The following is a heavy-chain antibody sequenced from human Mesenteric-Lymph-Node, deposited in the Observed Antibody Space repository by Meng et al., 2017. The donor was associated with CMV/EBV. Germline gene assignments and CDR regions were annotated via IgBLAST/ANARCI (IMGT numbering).Heavy chain of an antibody. J-gene: IGHJ6*02. CDR3: AREGQPTVTTYYYYSHGMDI. CDR1: GLTVSSSY. CDR2: IYRGGTT. Sequence: GGSLRLSCAVSGLTVSSSYMNWVRQAPGKVLEWVSIIYRGGTTYYADFVKGRFIISRDNSENTLYLQMNSLRAEDTAVYYCAREGQPTVTTYYYYSHGMDIWGQGTTVTVSS. D-gene: IGHD4-11*01. V-gene: IGHV3-66*02.